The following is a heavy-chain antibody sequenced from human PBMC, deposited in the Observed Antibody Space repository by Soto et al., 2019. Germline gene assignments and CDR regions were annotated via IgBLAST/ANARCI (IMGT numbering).Heavy chain of an antibody. J-gene: IGHJ3*02. CDR3: ARVWGDYDASDI. CDR1: GFTFSSYS. D-gene: IGHD4-17*01. V-gene: IGHV3-21*01. Sequence: PGGSLSLSCAASGFTFSSYSMNWVRQAPGKGLEWVSSISSSSYIYYADSVKGRFTISRDNAKNSLYLQMNSLRAEDTAVYYCARVWGDYDASDIWGQGTMVTVSS. CDR2: ISSSSYI.